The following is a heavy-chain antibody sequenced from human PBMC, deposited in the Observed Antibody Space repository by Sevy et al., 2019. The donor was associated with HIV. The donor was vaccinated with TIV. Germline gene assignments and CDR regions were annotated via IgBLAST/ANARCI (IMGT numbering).Heavy chain of an antibody. D-gene: IGHD4-17*01. Sequence: SETLSLSCTVSGGSISSSSYYWGWIRQPPGKGLEWIGSIYYSGSTYYNPSLKSRVTISVDTSKNQFSLKLSSVTAADTAVYYCAADYGDYIRDAFDIWGQGTMVTVSS. CDR3: AADYGDYIRDAFDI. CDR1: GGSISSSSYY. J-gene: IGHJ3*02. CDR2: IYYSGST. V-gene: IGHV4-39*01.